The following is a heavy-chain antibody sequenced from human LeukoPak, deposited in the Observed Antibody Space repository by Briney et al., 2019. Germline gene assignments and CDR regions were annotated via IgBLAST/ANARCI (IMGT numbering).Heavy chain of an antibody. D-gene: IGHD2-15*01. CDR1: GFTFSNYW. CDR2: IKQDGSEK. CDR3: ARGQHGRRWRSYYYYYYMDV. V-gene: IGHV3-7*01. Sequence: GGSLRLSCAASGFTFSNYWMSWVRQAPGKGLEWVANIKQDGSEKYYVDSVKGRFTISRDNAKNSLYLQMNSLRAEDTAVYYCARGQHGRRWRSYYYYYYMDVWGKGTTVTVSS. J-gene: IGHJ6*03.